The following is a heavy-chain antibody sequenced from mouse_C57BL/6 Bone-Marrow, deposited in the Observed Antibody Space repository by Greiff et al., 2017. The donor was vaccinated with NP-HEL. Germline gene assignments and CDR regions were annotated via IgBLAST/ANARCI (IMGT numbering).Heavy chain of an antibody. J-gene: IGHJ1*03. CDR2: IDPSDSYT. CDR3: ARFYGYDGDWYFDV. V-gene: IGHV1-59*01. D-gene: IGHD2-2*01. Sequence: VQLQQPGAELVRPGTSVKLSCKASGYTFTSYWMHWVKQRPGQGLEWIGVIDPSDSYTNYNQKFKGKATLTVDTSSSTAYMQLSSLTSEDSAVYYCARFYGYDGDWYFDVWGTGTTVTVSS. CDR1: GYTFTSYW.